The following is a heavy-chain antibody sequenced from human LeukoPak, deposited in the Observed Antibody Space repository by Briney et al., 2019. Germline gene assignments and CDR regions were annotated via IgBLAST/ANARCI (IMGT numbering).Heavy chain of an antibody. D-gene: IGHD3-22*01. CDR3: ARDSDYYDSSGCFDY. V-gene: IGHV7-4-1*02. J-gene: IGHJ4*02. CDR1: GYTFTSYA. Sequence: ASVKASCKASGYTFTSYAMNWVRQAPGQGLEWMGWINTNTGNPTYAQGFTGRFVFSLDTSVSTAYLQISSLKAEDTAVYYCARDSDYYDSSGCFDYWGQGTLVTVSS. CDR2: INTNTGNP.